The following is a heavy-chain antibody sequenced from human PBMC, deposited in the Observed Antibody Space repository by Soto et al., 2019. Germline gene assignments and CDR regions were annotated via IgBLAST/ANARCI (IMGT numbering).Heavy chain of an antibody. CDR2: ISNRGGRT. D-gene: IGHD3-3*01. CDR1: GFTFRSYA. J-gene: IGHJ5*02. V-gene: IGHV3-23*01. CDR3: ARDRTIFGVVRGWFDP. Sequence: EVQLLESGGGLVQPGGSLRLSCAASGFTFRSYAMSWVRQAPGKGLEWVSGISNRGGRTYHADAVKGRFTISRDNSKNTLYLQMNSLRAEDTAVYYCARDRTIFGVVRGWFDPWGLGTLVTVSS.